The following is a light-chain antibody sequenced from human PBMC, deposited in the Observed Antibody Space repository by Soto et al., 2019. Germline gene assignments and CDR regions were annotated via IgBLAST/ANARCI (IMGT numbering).Light chain of an antibody. CDR3: QKRINWRALT. CDR1: QSVSSH. V-gene: IGKV3-11*01. Sequence: EIVLTQSPATLSLSPGERATLSCRASQSVSSHLAWYQQKPGQAPRLLIYDASNRATGIPARFSGGGSGTDFTLTISSLEPEDLAVYYCQKRINWRALTYGGGTKVELK. J-gene: IGKJ4*01. CDR2: DAS.